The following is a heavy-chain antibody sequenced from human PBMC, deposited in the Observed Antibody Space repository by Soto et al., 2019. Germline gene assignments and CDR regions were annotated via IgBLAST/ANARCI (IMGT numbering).Heavy chain of an antibody. Sequence: VASVKVSCKASGYTFTSYAMHWVRQAPGQRLEWMGWINAGNGNTKYSQKFQGRVTITRDTSASTAYMELSSLRSEDTAVYYCARTLWFGAYYYYYGMDVWGQGTTVTVSS. V-gene: IGHV1-3*01. CDR3: ARTLWFGAYYYYYGMDV. CDR1: GYTFTSYA. D-gene: IGHD3-10*01. J-gene: IGHJ6*02. CDR2: INAGNGNT.